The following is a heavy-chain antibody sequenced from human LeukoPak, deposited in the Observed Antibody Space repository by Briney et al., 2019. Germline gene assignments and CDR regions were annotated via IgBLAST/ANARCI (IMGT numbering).Heavy chain of an antibody. D-gene: IGHD4-17*01. CDR1: GYTFTSYG. CDR3: ARDPYGEGEPDY. CDR2: ISAYNGNT. Sequence: ALVKVSCKASGYTFTSYGISWVRQAPGQGLEWMGWISAYNGNTNYAQKLQGRVTMTTDTSTSTAYMELRSLGSDDTAVYYCARDPYGEGEPDYWGQGTLVTVSS. J-gene: IGHJ4*02. V-gene: IGHV1-18*04.